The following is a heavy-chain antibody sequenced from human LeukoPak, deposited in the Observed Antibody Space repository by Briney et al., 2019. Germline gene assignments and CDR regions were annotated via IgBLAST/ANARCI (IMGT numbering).Heavy chain of an antibody. D-gene: IGHD3-16*02. J-gene: IGHJ4*02. CDR1: VFTFSRYA. V-gene: IGHV3-23*01. Sequence: GGSLRLSCTAPVFTFSRYAMDGVRQAPGKGLEWVSAISGNTDTTYYADSVKGRFTISRDNSKNTLFLQMHSLRAEDTAIYYCAKELNSYGFNDYWGQGTLVTVSS. CDR3: AKELNSYGFNDY. CDR2: ISGNTDTT.